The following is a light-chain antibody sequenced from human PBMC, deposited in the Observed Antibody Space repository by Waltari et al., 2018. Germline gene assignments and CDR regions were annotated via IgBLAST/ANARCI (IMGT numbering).Light chain of an antibody. J-gene: IGLJ2*01. Sequence: SSELTQDPAVSVALGQTVRITCQGDSLRSYYASWYQQKPGQAPVLVIYGKNNRPSGTPDRFSGSSSGNTASWTITGAQAEDEADYYCNSRDSSGNLVVFGGGTKLTVL. CDR2: GKN. CDR1: SLRSYY. CDR3: NSRDSSGNLVV. V-gene: IGLV3-19*01.